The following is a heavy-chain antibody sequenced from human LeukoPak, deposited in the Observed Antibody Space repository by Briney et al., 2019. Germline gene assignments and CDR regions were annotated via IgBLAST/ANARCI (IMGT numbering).Heavy chain of an antibody. CDR1: GFTFSSYW. V-gene: IGHV3-7*01. J-gene: IGHJ4*02. Sequence: GGSLRLSCAASGFTFSSYWMSWVRQAPGKGLEWVANIKQDGSEKYYVDSVKGRFTISRDSAKNSLYLQMNSLRAEDTAVYYCARVPGYSYGSEGFDYWGQGTLVTVSS. CDR2: IKQDGSEK. D-gene: IGHD5-18*01. CDR3: ARVPGYSYGSEGFDY.